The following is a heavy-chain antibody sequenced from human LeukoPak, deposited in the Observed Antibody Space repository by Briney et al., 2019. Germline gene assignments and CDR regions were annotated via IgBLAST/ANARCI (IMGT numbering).Heavy chain of an antibody. CDR2: IYYSGNT. Sequence: PSETLSLTCTVSGYSISSGYYWGWIRQPPGKGLEWIGYIYYSGNTNYNPSLKSRVTISVDTSKNQFSLKLSSVTAADTAVYYCARHKKLPDVLRGLRAFDIWGQGTMVTVSS. D-gene: IGHD3-10*01. V-gene: IGHV4-38-2*02. CDR3: ARHKKLPDVLRGLRAFDI. J-gene: IGHJ3*02. CDR1: GYSISSGYY.